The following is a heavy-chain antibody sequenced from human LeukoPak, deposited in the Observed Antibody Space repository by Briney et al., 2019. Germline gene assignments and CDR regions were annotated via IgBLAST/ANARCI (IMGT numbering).Heavy chain of an antibody. D-gene: IGHD2-15*01. CDR2: IRYDGGNK. V-gene: IGHV3-30*02. CDR1: GFTLSSYG. CDR3: AKDGRGGGYCSGGSCYSLDY. Sequence: GGSLRLSCAASGFTLSSYGMHWVRQAPGKGLEWVAFIRYDGGNKYYADSVKGRFTISRDNSKNTLYLQMNSLRAEDTAVYYRAKDGRGGGYCSGGSCYSLDYWGQGTLVTVSS. J-gene: IGHJ4*02.